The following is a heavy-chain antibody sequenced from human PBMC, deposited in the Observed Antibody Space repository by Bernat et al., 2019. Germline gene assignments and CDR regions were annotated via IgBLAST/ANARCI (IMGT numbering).Heavy chain of an antibody. Sequence: QVQLVESGGGVVQPGRSLRLSCAASGFTFSSYGMHWVRQAPGKGLEWVAVISYDGSNKYYADSVKGRFTISRDNSKNTLYLQMNSLRAEDTAVYYCAKALRWFGGLDDYWGQGTLVTVSS. CDR2: ISYDGSNK. CDR1: GFTFSSYG. CDR3: AKALRWFGGLDDY. V-gene: IGHV3-30*18. D-gene: IGHD3-10*01. J-gene: IGHJ4*02.